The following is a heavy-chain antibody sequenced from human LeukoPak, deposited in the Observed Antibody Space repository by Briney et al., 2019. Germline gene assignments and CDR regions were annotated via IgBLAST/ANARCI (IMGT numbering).Heavy chain of an antibody. D-gene: IGHD6-19*01. Sequence: GGSLRLSCAVSGFTVSSNYMSWVRQAPGKGLEGVSVMYSGGSTYYADSVKGRFTISIHNSKNTLYLQMNSLRAEDTAVYYCARVLSVPPRGYSSGSPRHYWGQGTLVTVSS. CDR3: ARVLSVPPRGYSSGSPRHY. CDR1: GFTVSSNY. CDR2: MYSGGST. V-gene: IGHV3-53*04. J-gene: IGHJ4*02.